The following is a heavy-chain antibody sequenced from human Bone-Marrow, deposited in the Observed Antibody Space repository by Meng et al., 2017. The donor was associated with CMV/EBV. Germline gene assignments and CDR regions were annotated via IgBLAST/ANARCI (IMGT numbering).Heavy chain of an antibody. CDR2: IYYSGST. Sequence: SETLSLTCTVSGGSISSGGYYWSWIRQHPGKGLEWIGYIYYSGSTYYNPSLKSRVTISVGTSKNQFCLKLSSVTAADTAVYYCARSGEVEVYYVDYWGHGTLVTVSS. D-gene: IGHD5-24*01. CDR3: ARSGEVEVYYVDY. CDR1: GGSISSGGYY. V-gene: IGHV4-31*03. J-gene: IGHJ4*01.